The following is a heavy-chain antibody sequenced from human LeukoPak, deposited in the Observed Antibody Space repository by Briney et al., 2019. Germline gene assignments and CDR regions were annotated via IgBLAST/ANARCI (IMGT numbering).Heavy chain of an antibody. CDR1: GFTFDNYV. CDR3: AIMHGYYDGSGYWVQ. Sequence: GGSLRLSCAASGFTFDNYVMAWFRQAPGKGLEWVSTISAVFANTYSADSVKGRFTISRDNPRNTLYMQMNSLRDEDTALYYCAIMHGYYDGSGYWVQWGQGTLVTVSS. CDR2: ISAVFANT. V-gene: IGHV3-23*01. J-gene: IGHJ4*02. D-gene: IGHD3-22*01.